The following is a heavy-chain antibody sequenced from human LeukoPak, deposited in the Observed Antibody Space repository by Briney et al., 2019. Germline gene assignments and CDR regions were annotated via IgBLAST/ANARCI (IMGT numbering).Heavy chain of an antibody. D-gene: IGHD2-21*02. CDR1: GFTFSNYA. CDR2: ISGTSGTI. Sequence: GGSLRLSCAASGFTFSNYAMSWVRQAPGKGLEWVSGISGTSGTINYAAPVKGRFTISGDNSKNTLYLQMNSLRVDDMAVYYCAKRLGDPRAFDYWGQGTLVTVSS. CDR3: AKRLGDPRAFDY. V-gene: IGHV3-23*01. J-gene: IGHJ4*02.